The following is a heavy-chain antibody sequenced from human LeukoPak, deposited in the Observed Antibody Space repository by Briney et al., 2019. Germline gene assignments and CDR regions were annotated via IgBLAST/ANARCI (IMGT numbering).Heavy chain of an antibody. CDR2: ISYDGSNK. J-gene: IGHJ4*02. D-gene: IGHD3-16*02. V-gene: IGHV3-30*18. Sequence: GGSLRLACTASGFTFSSYGMHWIRQAPGKGLEWVAVISYDGSNKYYADSVKGRFTIPRDNSKNTLYLQMNSLRAEDTALYYCAKCPVTFGGVIVITTGYFDYWGQGNLVTVSS. CDR1: GFTFSSYG. CDR3: AKCPVTFGGVIVITTGYFDY.